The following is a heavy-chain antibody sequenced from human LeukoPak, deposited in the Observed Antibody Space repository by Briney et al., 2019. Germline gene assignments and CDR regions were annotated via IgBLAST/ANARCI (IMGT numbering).Heavy chain of an antibody. CDR2: ISGSGGST. J-gene: IGHJ4*02. V-gene: IGHV3-23*01. CDR3: AKKSHYYGSGSYFDY. D-gene: IGHD3-10*01. CDR1: GFTFSSYW. Sequence: GGSLRLSCAASGFTFSSYWMHWVRQAPGKGLEWVSAISGSGGSTYYADSVKGRFTISRDNSKNTLYLQMNSLRAEDTAVYYCAKKSHYYGSGSYFDYWGQGALVTVSS.